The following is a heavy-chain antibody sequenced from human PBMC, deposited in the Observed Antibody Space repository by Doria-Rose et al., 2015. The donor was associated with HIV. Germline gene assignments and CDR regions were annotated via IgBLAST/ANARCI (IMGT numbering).Heavy chain of an antibody. D-gene: IGHD1-26*01. CDR3: ARGRDYSGYDYMDV. Sequence: EWLALVSYDGNNKYYADSVKGRFTISRDNSKNTLYLQMNSLRPEDTAVYYCARGRDYSGYDYMDVWGKGTTVTVSS. CDR2: VSYDGNNK. V-gene: IGHV3-30-3*01. J-gene: IGHJ6*03.